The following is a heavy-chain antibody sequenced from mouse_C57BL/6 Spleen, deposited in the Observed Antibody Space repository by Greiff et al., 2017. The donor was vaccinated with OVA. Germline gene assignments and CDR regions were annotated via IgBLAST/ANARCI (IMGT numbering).Heavy chain of an antibody. CDR3: ARGHYYGSSSPDY. Sequence: QVQLQQPGAELVMPGASVKLSCKASGYTFTSYWMHWVKQRPGQGLEWIGEIDPSDSYTNYNQKFKGKSTLTVDKSSSTAYMQLSSLTSEDYAVYYCARGHYYGSSSPDYWGQGTTLTVSS. CDR1: GYTFTSYW. CDR2: IDPSDSYT. J-gene: IGHJ2*01. D-gene: IGHD1-1*01. V-gene: IGHV1-69*01.